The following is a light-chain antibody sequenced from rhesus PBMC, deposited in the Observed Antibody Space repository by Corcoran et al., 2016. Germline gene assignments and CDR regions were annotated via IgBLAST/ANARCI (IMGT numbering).Light chain of an antibody. CDR3: QQDYSWPLT. Sequence: EIVMTQSPATLSLSPGERATLSCRASQSVSRSLAWYQQQPGQAPKLLVYGASSRAHGIPDRVSASGSGTEFTLTISSLEPEDVGVDYCQQDYSWPLTFGGGTKVELK. V-gene: IGKV3-42*01. CDR2: GAS. CDR1: QSVSRS. J-gene: IGKJ4*01.